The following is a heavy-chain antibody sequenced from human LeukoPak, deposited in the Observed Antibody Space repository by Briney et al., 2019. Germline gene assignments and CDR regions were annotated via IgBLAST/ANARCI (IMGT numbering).Heavy chain of an antibody. CDR3: ARFGVAGIQH. V-gene: IGHV4-59*01. D-gene: IGHD6-19*01. J-gene: IGHJ1*01. CDR2: INYSGST. CDR1: GGSISSYY. Sequence: SETLSLTCTVSGGSISSYYWSWIRQPPGKGLEWIGYINYSGSTNYNPSLKSRVNISVDPSKNQFSLKLSSATAADTAVYYCARFGVAGIQHWGQGTLVTVSS.